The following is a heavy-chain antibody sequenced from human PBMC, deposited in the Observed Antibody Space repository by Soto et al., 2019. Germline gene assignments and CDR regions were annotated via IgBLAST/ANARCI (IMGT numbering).Heavy chain of an antibody. J-gene: IGHJ4*02. CDR1: DGTISSWY. CDR3: ARRYGSAFDY. D-gene: IGHD1-26*01. V-gene: IGHV4-59*08. CDR2: IYYSGST. Sequence: QVQLQESGPGLVKPSENLSLTCTVSDGTISSWYWSWIRQPPGKGLEWIGYIYYSGSTNCNPSLKSRVTISVDTSKNKFSLKLSSVTAADTAVYYCARRYGSAFDYWGQGTLVTVS.